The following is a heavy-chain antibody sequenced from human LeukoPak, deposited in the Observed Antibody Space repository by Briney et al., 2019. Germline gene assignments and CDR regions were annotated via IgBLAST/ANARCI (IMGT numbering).Heavy chain of an antibody. D-gene: IGHD3-22*01. CDR1: GGSISSSSYY. Sequence: PSETLSLTCTVSGGSISSSSYYWGWIRQPPGKGLEWIGSIYYSGSTYYNPSLKSRVTISVDTSKNQFSLKLSSVTAADTAVYYCARGDYYDSSGYPLGAFDIWGQGTMVTVSS. CDR2: IYYSGST. J-gene: IGHJ3*02. CDR3: ARGDYYDSSGYPLGAFDI. V-gene: IGHV4-39*07.